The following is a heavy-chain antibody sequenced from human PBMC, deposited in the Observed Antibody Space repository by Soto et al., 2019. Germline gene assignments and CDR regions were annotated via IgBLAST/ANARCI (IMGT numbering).Heavy chain of an antibody. V-gene: IGHV1-2*02. CDR2: INPNSGGA. CDR1: GYTFTDYY. D-gene: IGHD2-15*01. CDR3: ARDGRARDCSGATCYFRSSWFDP. J-gene: IGHJ5*02. Sequence: ASVKVSWKASGYTFTDYYIHWVRQAPGQGLEWMGWINPNSGGANFAQKFQGRVSLTWDMSTSTAYMQLRSLISDDTAVYYCARDGRARDCSGATCYFRSSWFDPWGQGTLVTVSS.